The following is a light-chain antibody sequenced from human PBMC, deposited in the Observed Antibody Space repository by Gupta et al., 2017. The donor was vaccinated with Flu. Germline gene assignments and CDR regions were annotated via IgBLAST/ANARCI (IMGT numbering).Light chain of an antibody. V-gene: IGKV2-28*01. CDR3: MQALQPPYT. CDR2: LGS. CDR1: QSLLPTNHYMY. Sequence: EIVMPQSPLSLSVTPGEPASISCRSSQSLLPTNHYMYLEWYFQGPGQAPQLLVYLGSHRAPGVPDRISGRVSDMDFTLEISRVEAEDVGIYYCMQALQPPYTFAQGTKLE. J-gene: IGKJ2*01.